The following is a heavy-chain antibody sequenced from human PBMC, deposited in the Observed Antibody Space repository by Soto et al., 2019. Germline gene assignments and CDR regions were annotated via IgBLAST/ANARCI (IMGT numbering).Heavy chain of an antibody. Sequence: QVHLVESGGAVVQPGRSLRLSCEASGFTFSSFGMHWVRQSPGEGLEWVGVIWHDGSIQLYADSVKGRFTISRDNSKNTQYSQMNSLRAEDAAVYYCARHRGTVEVQPAVTWFEPWGQGTLVTVSS. V-gene: IGHV3-33*01. D-gene: IGHD2-2*01. J-gene: IGHJ5*02. CDR2: IWHDGSIQ. CDR1: GFTFSSFG. CDR3: ARHRGTVEVQPAVTWFEP.